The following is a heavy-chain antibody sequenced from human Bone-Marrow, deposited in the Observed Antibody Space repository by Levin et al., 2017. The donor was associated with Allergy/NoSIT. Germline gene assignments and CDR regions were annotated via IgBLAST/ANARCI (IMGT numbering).Heavy chain of an antibody. CDR1: GFTVSNNY. D-gene: IGHD2-2*01. V-gene: IGHV3-53*01. J-gene: IGHJ3*01. Sequence: GGSLRLSCAVSGFTVSNNYMNWVRQAPGMGLDWVSLIYSTGVTHYADSVKGRFTISRDSSKNTLYLQMDSLRVEDTAVYYCARDGPAKPWAWGQGTMVTVSS. CDR3: ARDGPAKPWA. CDR2: IYSTGVT.